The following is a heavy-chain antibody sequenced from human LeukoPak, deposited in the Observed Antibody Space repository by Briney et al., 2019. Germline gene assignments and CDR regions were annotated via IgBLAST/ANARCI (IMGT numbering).Heavy chain of an antibody. V-gene: IGHV1-18*01. D-gene: IGHD3-10*01. CDR1: GYTFTSYG. J-gene: IGHJ6*03. CDR3: ARGLRWFGEFPSMDV. CDR2: ISAYIGNT. Sequence: GASVKVSCKASGYTFTSYGISWVRQAPGQGLEWMGWISAYIGNTNYAQKFQGRVTMTRDTSISTAYMELSRLRSDDTAVYYCARGLRWFGEFPSMDVWGKGTTVTISS.